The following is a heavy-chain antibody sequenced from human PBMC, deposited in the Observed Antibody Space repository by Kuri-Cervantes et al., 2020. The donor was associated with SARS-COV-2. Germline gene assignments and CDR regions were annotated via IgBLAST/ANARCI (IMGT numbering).Heavy chain of an antibody. CDR3: ARDASYSGSYGSFQH. J-gene: IGHJ1*01. CDR1: GFTVSSNY. Sequence: ETLSLTCAASGFTVSSNYLSWVRQAPGKGLEWVSVINSGGSTYYATSVNGRFTISRDNSKNTLYLQMNTLKTEDTAMFYCARDASYSGSYGSFQHWGQGTLVTVSS. D-gene: IGHD1-26*01. CDR2: INSGGST. V-gene: IGHV3-66*01.